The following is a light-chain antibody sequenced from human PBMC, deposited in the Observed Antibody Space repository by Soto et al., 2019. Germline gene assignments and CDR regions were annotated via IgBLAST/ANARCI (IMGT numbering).Light chain of an antibody. CDR3: QQYYIYPPT. Sequence: AIRMTQSPSSFSASTGDRVTITCRASQSIGTYLAWYQQIPGRAPKLLIFAASTLQRGVPSRFSGSGSGTDFTLTISCLQSEDFATYYCQQYYIYPPTFGGGTNEDIK. CDR1: QSIGTY. J-gene: IGKJ4*01. V-gene: IGKV1-8*01. CDR2: AAS.